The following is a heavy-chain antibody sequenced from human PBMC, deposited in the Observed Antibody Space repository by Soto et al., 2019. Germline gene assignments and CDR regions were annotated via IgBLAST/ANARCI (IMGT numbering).Heavy chain of an antibody. J-gene: IGHJ5*02. CDR2: IYHSGST. CDR3: AGIYRIAVAGGFDP. V-gene: IGHV4-38-2*01. CDR1: GYSISSGYY. Sequence: SETLYLTCAVSGYSISSGYYWGWIRQPPGKGLEWIGSIYHSGSTYYNPSLKSRVTISVDTSKNQFSLKLSSVTAADTAVYYCAGIYRIAVAGGFDPWGQGTLVTVSS. D-gene: IGHD6-19*01.